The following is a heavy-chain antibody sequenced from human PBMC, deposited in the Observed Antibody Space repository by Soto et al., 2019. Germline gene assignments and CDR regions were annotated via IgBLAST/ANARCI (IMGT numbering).Heavy chain of an antibody. J-gene: IGHJ5*02. Sequence: ASVKVSCKVSGYTLTELSMHWVRQAPGKGLEWMGGFDPEDGETIYAQKFQGRVTMTEDTSTDTAYMELSSLRSEDTAVYYCEHPDHSSSFYWFDPWGQGTLVTVSS. V-gene: IGHV1-24*01. D-gene: IGHD6-6*01. CDR1: GYTLTELS. CDR3: EHPDHSSSFYWFDP. CDR2: FDPEDGET.